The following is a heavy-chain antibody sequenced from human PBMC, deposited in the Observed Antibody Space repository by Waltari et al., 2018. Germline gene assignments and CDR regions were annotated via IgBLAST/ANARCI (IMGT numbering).Heavy chain of an antibody. Sequence: QLQLQESGPGLVKPSETLSLTCTVSGGSISSSSYYWGWIRQPPGKGLEWIGSIYYRGRTYYNPSLKRRVTISVDTSKNQFSLKLSSVTAADTAVYYCARLQGSGRYTAGYWGQGTLVTVSS. J-gene: IGHJ4*02. CDR2: IYYRGRT. CDR1: GGSISSSSYY. V-gene: IGHV4-39*01. D-gene: IGHD3-10*01. CDR3: ARLQGSGRYTAGY.